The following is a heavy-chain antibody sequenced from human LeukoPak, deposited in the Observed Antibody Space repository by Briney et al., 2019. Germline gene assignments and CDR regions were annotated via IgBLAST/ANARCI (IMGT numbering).Heavy chain of an antibody. CDR2: ISSGGDNT. J-gene: IGHJ3*02. D-gene: IGHD3-9*01. CDR3: ARSTRTYYDILTGYYIGAFDI. V-gene: IGHV3-23*01. CDR1: GFTFSSHA. Sequence: GGSLRLSCAASGFTFSSHAMSWVRQTPGKGLEWVSAISSGGDNTYYTDSVKGRFTISRDNSKNTLYLQMNSLRAEDTAVYYCARSTRTYYDILTGYYIGAFDIWGQGTMVTVSS.